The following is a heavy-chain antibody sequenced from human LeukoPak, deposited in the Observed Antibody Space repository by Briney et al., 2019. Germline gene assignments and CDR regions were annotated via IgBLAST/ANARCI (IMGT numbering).Heavy chain of an antibody. D-gene: IGHD6-13*01. J-gene: IGHJ6*02. CDR1: GFTVSSYS. V-gene: IGHV3-21*01. Sequence: GGSLRLSCAASGFTVSSYSMNCVRQAPGKGQEWVSSISSSSSYIYYADSVKGRFTISRDNAKNSLYLQMNSLRAEDTAVYYCARGAAEIAAAGRYYYYGMDVWGQGTTVTVSS. CDR2: ISSSSSYI. CDR3: ARGAAEIAAAGRYYYYGMDV.